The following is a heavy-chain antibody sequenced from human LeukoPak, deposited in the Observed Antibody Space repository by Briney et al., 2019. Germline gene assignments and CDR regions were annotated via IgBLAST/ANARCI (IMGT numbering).Heavy chain of an antibody. V-gene: IGHV1-8*01. CDR1: GYTFTSYD. D-gene: IGHD3-22*01. J-gene: IGHJ3*02. CDR3: ARYYYDSSGYYRLAHDAFDI. CDR2: MNPNSGNT. Sequence: SVKVSCKASGYTFTSYDINWVRQATGQGLEWMGWMNPNSGNTGYAQKFQGRVTMTRNTSISTAYMELSSLRSEDTAVYYCARYYYDSSGYYRLAHDAFDIWGQGTMATVSS.